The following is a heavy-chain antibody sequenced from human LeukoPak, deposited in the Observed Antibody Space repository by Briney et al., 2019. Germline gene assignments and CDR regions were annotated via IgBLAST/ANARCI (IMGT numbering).Heavy chain of an antibody. V-gene: IGHV3-21*01. CDR1: GFTFSSYS. D-gene: IGHD6-19*01. CDR2: ISSSSYI. Sequence: GGSLRLSCAASGFTFSSYSMNWVRQAPGKGLEWVSSISSSSYIYYADSVKGRFTISRDNAKNSLYLQMNSLRAEDTAVYYCARGDSGWYAPDYYYGMDVWGQGTTVTVSS. CDR3: ARGDSGWYAPDYYYGMDV. J-gene: IGHJ6*02.